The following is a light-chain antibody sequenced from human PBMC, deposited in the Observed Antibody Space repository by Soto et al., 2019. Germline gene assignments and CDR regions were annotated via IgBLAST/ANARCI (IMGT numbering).Light chain of an antibody. Sequence: DIQMTQSPSSLSASVGDRVTITCRASQSISSYLNWYQQKPGKAPKLLIYTASSLQSGVPSRFSGSGSGTDFTLTISRLEPEDFAVYYCPQYGSSPRPFGQVTNVDI. CDR3: PQYGSSPRP. J-gene: IGKJ1*01. CDR2: TAS. V-gene: IGKV1-39*01. CDR1: QSISSY.